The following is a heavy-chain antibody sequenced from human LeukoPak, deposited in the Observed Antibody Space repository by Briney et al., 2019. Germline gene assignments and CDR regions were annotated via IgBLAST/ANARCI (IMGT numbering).Heavy chain of an antibody. J-gene: IGHJ4*02. CDR2: IYSGGGT. CDR1: GVTVSSNH. V-gene: IGHV3-66*01. CDR3: VRDAS. Sequence: GGSLRLSCAVSGVTVSSNHMSRVRQAPGKGLEWVSAIYSGGGTYYADSVEGRFTLSRDISKNTLYLQMNSLRAEDTAVYYCVRDASWGQGTLVTVSS.